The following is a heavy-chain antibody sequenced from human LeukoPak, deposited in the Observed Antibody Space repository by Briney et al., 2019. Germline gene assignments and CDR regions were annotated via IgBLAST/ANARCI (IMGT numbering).Heavy chain of an antibody. CDR3: ARSPTGGSPSFDY. CDR1: GGSISTYY. CDR2: IYYSGGT. Sequence: SETLSLTCTVSGGSISTYYWSWIRQPPGKGLEWIGYIYYSGGTNYNPSLKSRLTISVDTSKNQFSLRLSSVTAADTAVYYCARSPTGGSPSFDYWGQGTLVTVSS. V-gene: IGHV4-59*01. J-gene: IGHJ4*02. D-gene: IGHD2-15*01.